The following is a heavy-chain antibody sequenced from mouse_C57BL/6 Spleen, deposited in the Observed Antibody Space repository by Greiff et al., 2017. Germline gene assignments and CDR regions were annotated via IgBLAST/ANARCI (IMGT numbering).Heavy chain of an antibody. V-gene: IGHV1-78*01. CDR1: GYTFTDHS. J-gene: IGHJ4*01. Sequence: QVQLQQSVAELVKPGASVKLSCKVSGYTFTDHSIHWLKQRPEQGLEWIGYIYPRDGRTKYTAKFKGKATLTADKSSSTAYLQLNSLTSEDSAVYFCARETIGDGAMDYWGQGTSVTVSS. CDR2: IYPRDGRT. CDR3: ARETIGDGAMDY. D-gene: IGHD1-1*02.